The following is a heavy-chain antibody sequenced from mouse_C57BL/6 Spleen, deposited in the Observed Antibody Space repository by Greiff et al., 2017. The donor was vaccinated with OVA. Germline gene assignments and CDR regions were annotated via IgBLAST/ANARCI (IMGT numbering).Heavy chain of an antibody. CDR1: GYAFTNYL. V-gene: IGHV1-54*01. CDR2: INPGSGGT. Sequence: QVQLQQPGAELVRPGTSVKVSCKASGYAFTNYLIEWVKQRPGQGLEWIGVINPGSGGTNYNEKFKGKATLTADKSSSTAYMQLSSLTSEDSAVYFCARGEFAYWGQGTLVTVSA. J-gene: IGHJ3*01. CDR3: ARGEFAY.